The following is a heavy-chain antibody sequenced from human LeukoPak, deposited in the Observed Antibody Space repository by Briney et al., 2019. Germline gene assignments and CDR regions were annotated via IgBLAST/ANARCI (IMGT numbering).Heavy chain of an antibody. V-gene: IGHV3-15*01. CDR1: GFTFGDYA. J-gene: IGHJ4*02. CDR2: IKSKTDGEAA. CDR3: TSDPLIRGGVDY. D-gene: IGHD3-10*01. Sequence: GGSLRLSCTASGFTFGDYAMSWVRQPPGKGLEWVGRIKSKTDGEAADYGAPVEGRFTISRDDSTNTLYLQMSSLRTEDTAVYYCTSDPLIRGGVDYWGQGTLVTVSS.